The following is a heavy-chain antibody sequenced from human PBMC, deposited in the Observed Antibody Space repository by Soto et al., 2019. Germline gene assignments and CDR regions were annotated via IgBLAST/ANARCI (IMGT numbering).Heavy chain of an antibody. Sequence: PAGSLRMSFADSGCIFSGYYMSWIRQAPGKGLEWVSYISSSSSYTNYADSVKGRFTISRDNAKNSLYLQMNSPRAEDTAVYYCARDLQLLTYDYWGQGTLVTVSS. V-gene: IGHV3-11*05. J-gene: IGHJ4*02. D-gene: IGHD2-2*01. CDR3: ARDLQLLTYDY. CDR1: GCIFSGYY. CDR2: ISSSSSYT.